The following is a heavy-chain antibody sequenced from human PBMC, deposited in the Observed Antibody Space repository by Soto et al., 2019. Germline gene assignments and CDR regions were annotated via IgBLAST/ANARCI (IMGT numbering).Heavy chain of an antibody. CDR1: GYSISSGYY. Sequence: PSETLSLTCAVSGYSISSGYYWGWIRQPPGKGLEWIGSIYHSGSTYYNPSLKSRVTISVDTSKNQFSLKLSSVTAADTAVYYCERDESGDSSSSWGQGTLVTVSS. CDR2: IYHSGST. CDR3: ERDESGDSSSS. V-gene: IGHV4-38-2*02. J-gene: IGHJ5*02. D-gene: IGHD6-13*01.